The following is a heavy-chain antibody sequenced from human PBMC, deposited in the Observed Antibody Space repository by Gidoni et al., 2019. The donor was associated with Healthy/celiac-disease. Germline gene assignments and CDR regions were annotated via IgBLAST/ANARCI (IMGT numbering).Heavy chain of an antibody. CDR2: IYHCGST. D-gene: IGHD3-10*01. CDR1: GGSISSGGYS. V-gene: IGHV4-30-2*01. CDR3: ARDRFRYYYGSGSNYGMDV. Sequence: QLQLQESGSGLVKPSQTLSLTCAVSGGSISSGGYSWSWIRQPPGKGLEWIGYIYHCGSTYYNPSLKSRVTISVDRSKNQFSLKLSSVTAADTAVYYCARDRFRYYYGSGSNYGMDVWGQGTTVTVSS. J-gene: IGHJ6*02.